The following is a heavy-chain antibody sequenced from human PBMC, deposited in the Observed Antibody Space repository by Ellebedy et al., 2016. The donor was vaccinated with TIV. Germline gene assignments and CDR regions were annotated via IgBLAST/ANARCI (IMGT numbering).Heavy chain of an antibody. J-gene: IGHJ3*02. V-gene: IGHV3-33*05. D-gene: IGHD6-6*01. CDR3: TRRLHTSSGAFDI. CDR1: GFTFSDYG. CDR2: IKHDGSEE. Sequence: GESLKISXAASGFTFSDYGMHWVRQAPGKGLEWVSVIKHDGSEEYSVDSVKGRFTISRDNSKSTLYLQMNSLKTKDTAVYYCTRRLHTSSGAFDIWGQGTMVTVSS.